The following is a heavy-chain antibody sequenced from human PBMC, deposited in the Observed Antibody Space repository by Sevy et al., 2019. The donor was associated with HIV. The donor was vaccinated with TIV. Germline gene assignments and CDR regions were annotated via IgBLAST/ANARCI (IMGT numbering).Heavy chain of an antibody. J-gene: IGHJ4*02. V-gene: IGHV3-23*01. CDR1: GFDFSIYS. CDR3: ARERCTKPHDY. Sequence: RGSLRLSCAASGFDFSIYSMSCVRQAPGKGLEWVSTLSFGCGKINYADSVKGRFTISRVNSKSSVYLQINNMRVEDTAVYYCARERCTKPHDYWGQGTLVLVSS. CDR2: LSFGCGKI. D-gene: IGHD2-8*01.